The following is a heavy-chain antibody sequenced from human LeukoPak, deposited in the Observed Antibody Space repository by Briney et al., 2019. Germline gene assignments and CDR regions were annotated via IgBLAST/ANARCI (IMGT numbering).Heavy chain of an antibody. D-gene: IGHD4-11*01. Sequence: ASVKVSCKASGYTFTGDNMHWVRQAPGQGLEWMGWINPNSGGTNYAQKFQGWVTMTRDTSISTAYMELSRLRSDDTAVYYCARGSNYVHIDYWGQGTLVTVSS. CDR2: INPNSGGT. CDR1: GYTFTGDN. V-gene: IGHV1-2*04. CDR3: ARGSNYVHIDY. J-gene: IGHJ4*02.